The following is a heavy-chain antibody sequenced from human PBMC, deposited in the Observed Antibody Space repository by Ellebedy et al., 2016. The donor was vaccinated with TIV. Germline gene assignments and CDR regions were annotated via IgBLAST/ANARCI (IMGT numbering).Heavy chain of an antibody. V-gene: IGHV1-46*01. CDR2: INPSGGSK. Sequence: AASVKVSCKASGYAFGSYHMHWARQAPGQGLEWMGMINPSGGSKRYEQKFQGRVTMTRDTSTSTVYMELSSLSSEDTAVYYCARASGDDWGQGTQVTVSS. CDR3: ARASGDD. D-gene: IGHD3-3*01. J-gene: IGHJ4*02. CDR1: GYAFGSYH.